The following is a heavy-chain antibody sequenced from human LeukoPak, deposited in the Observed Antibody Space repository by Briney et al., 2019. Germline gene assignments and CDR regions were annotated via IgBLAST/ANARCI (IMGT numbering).Heavy chain of an antibody. CDR3: AKDSSGYGVY. D-gene: IGHD5-12*01. V-gene: IGHV3-23*01. CDR2: ISGSGGST. CDR1: GFTFSSYA. Sequence: GGSLRLSCTASGFTFSSYAMSWVRQAPGKGLVWVSAISGSGGSTYYADSVKGRFTISRDNSKNTLYLQMNSLRAEDTAVYYCAKDSSGYGVYWGQGTLVTVSS. J-gene: IGHJ4*02.